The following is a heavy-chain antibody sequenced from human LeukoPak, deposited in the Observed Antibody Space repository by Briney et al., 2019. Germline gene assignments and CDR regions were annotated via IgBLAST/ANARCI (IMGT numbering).Heavy chain of an antibody. V-gene: IGHV1-69*13. CDR1: GGTFNNYA. CDR3: ARPNKAAQYGPFDY. D-gene: IGHD6-6*01. Sequence: ASVKVYCKASGGTFNNYAISWVRQAPGQGLGWMGGIIPVYGTASYAQNFQGKVTITSDESTSTSYLELSSLRSEDTAVYYCARPNKAAQYGPFDYWGQGTLVTVSS. J-gene: IGHJ4*02. CDR2: IIPVYGTA.